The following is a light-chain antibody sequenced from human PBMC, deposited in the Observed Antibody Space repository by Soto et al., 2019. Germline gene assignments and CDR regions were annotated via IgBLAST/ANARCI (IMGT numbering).Light chain of an antibody. Sequence: QSALTQPASVSGSPGQSITISCTGTSSDVGGYKYVSWYQQHPGRAPKLLIYDVSARPSGVSNRFSGSKSGNTASLTISGLQAEDEADYYCSSYTTISTLVFGGGTKLTVL. V-gene: IGLV2-14*03. CDR3: SSYTTISTLV. CDR1: SSDVGGYKY. J-gene: IGLJ2*01. CDR2: DVS.